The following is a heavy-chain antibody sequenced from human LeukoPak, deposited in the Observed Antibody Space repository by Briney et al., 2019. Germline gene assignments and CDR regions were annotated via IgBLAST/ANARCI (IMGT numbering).Heavy chain of an antibody. CDR1: GGSISSSSYY. Sequence: SETLSLTCTVSGGSISSSSYYWGWIRQPPGKGLEWIGSIYYSGSTYYNPSLKSRVTISVDTSKNQFSLKLSSVTAADTAVYYCARGMGSPDYWGQGTLVTVSS. V-gene: IGHV4-39*01. CDR2: IYYSGST. J-gene: IGHJ4*02. D-gene: IGHD1-26*01. CDR3: ARGMGSPDY.